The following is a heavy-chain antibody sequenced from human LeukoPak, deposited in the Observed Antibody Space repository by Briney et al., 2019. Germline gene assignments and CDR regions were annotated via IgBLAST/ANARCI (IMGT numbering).Heavy chain of an antibody. J-gene: IGHJ4*02. D-gene: IGHD3-10*01. CDR3: ARDGAARGSGSFGD. Sequence: GGSLRLSCAASGFTFSNHGMNWVRQAPGKGLEWVSGISPSGDITYYADSVKGRFTISRDNSKNSLYLQMNSLRAEDTAVYFCARDGAARGSGSFGDWGQGTLVTVSS. V-gene: IGHV3-23*01. CDR1: GFTFSNHG. CDR2: ISPSGDIT.